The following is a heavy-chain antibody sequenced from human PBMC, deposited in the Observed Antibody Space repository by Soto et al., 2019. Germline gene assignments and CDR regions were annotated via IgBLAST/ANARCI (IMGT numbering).Heavy chain of an antibody. Sequence: GGSLRLSCAASGFTFSSYAMSWVRQAPGKGLEWVSAISGSGGSTYYADSVKGRFTISRDNSKNTLYLQMNSLRAEDTAVYYCAKDRVAAAGRDYYYGMDVWGQGTTFTVSS. CDR3: AKDRVAAAGRDYYYGMDV. CDR1: GFTFSSYA. J-gene: IGHJ6*02. V-gene: IGHV3-23*01. D-gene: IGHD6-13*01. CDR2: ISGSGGST.